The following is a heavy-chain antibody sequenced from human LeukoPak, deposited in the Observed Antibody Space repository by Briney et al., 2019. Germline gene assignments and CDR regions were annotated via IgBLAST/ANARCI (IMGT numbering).Heavy chain of an antibody. D-gene: IGHD3-9*01. CDR2: ISWNSGSI. CDR3: AKARDILTGYDPFDY. J-gene: IGHJ4*02. Sequence: GRSLRLSCAASGFTFDDYAMHWVRQAPGKGLEWVSGISWNSGSIGYADSVKGRFTISRDNAKNSLYLQMNSLRAEDTALYYCAKARDILTGYDPFDYWAREPWSPSPQ. CDR1: GFTFDDYA. V-gene: IGHV3-9*01.